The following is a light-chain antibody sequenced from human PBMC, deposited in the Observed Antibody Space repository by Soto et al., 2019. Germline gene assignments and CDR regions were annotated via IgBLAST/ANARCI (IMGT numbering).Light chain of an antibody. CDR1: QSVSSNH. CDR2: GAS. V-gene: IGKV3-20*01. CDR3: QQYGSSPKT. J-gene: IGKJ1*01. Sequence: EIVLTQSPGTLSLSPGERATLSCRACQSVSSNHLAWYQQKRGQAPRLLIYGASSKATGVPDRFSGSGSGTDFTLTISSLEPEDFAVYYCQQYGSSPKTFGQGTKVEIK.